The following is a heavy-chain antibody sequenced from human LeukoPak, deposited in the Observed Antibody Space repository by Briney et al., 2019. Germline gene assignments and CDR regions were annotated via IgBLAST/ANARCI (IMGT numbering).Heavy chain of an antibody. CDR2: IKQDGSEK. D-gene: IGHD6-19*01. CDR3: AKGGWYPDY. Sequence: GGSLRLPCAASGFTFSSSWMSWVRQAPGKGLEWVAYIKQDGSEKYYVESVEGRFTISRDNVKNSLYLQMNSLRGEDTAVYYCAKGGWYPDYWGQGTLVTVSS. V-gene: IGHV3-7*01. CDR1: GFTFSSSW. J-gene: IGHJ4*02.